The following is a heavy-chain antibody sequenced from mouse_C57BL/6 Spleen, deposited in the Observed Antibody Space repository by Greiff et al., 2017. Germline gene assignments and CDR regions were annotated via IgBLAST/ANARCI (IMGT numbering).Heavy chain of an antibody. J-gene: IGHJ4*01. V-gene: IGHV1-53*01. CDR3: ARSGAQATRYYYARDY. CDR1: GYTFTSYW. CDR2: INPSNGGT. D-gene: IGHD3-2*02. Sequence: QVQLQQPGTELVKPGASVKLSCKASGYTFTSYWMHWVKQRPGQGLEWIGNINPSNGGTNYNEKFKSKATLTVDKSSSTAYMQLSSLTSEDSAVYYCARSGAQATRYYYARDYWGQGTSVTVSS.